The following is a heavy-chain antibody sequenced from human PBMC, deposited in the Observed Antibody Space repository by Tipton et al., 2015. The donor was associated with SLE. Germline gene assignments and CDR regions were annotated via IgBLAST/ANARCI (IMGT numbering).Heavy chain of an antibody. CDR1: GGSINSGDYN. CDR2: FYSSGST. D-gene: IGHD3-3*01. J-gene: IGHJ5*02. Sequence: TLSLTCAVSGGSINSGDYNWNWIRQPAGKGLEWIGRFYSSGSTNYNPSLKSRVAISGDTSRNQFSLKLTSVTAADTAVYFCARGRRIPILGVVKEVAWFDPWGQGTLVTVSP. CDR3: ARGRRIPILGVVKEVAWFDP. V-gene: IGHV4-61*02.